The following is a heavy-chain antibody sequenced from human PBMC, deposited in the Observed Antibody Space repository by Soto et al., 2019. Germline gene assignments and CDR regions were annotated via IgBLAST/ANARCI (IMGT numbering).Heavy chain of an antibody. Sequence: SETLSLTCTVSGGSISSGGYYWSWIRQHPGKGLEWIGYTYYSGSTYYNPSLKSRVTISVDTSKNQFSLKLSSVTAADTAVYYCARGRNWLGYCSSTSCLNWFDPWGQGTLVTVSS. D-gene: IGHD2-2*01. CDR1: GGSISSGGYY. J-gene: IGHJ5*02. CDR2: TYYSGST. CDR3: ARGRNWLGYCSSTSCLNWFDP. V-gene: IGHV4-31*03.